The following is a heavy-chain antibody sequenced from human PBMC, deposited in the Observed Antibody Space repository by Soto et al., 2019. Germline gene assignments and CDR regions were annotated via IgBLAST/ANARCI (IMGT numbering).Heavy chain of an antibody. CDR2: ISAYNGNT. CDR3: VRLQEWPPYFDY. Sequence: GASVKVSRKTSGYTFTNHGISWVRQAPGQGLEWMGWISAYNGNTNYVQKLQGRVTMTTDTSTSTAYMELRSLRSDDTAVYYCVRLQEWPPYFDYWGQGTLVTVSS. D-gene: IGHD3-3*01. V-gene: IGHV1-18*01. J-gene: IGHJ4*02. CDR1: GYTFTNHG.